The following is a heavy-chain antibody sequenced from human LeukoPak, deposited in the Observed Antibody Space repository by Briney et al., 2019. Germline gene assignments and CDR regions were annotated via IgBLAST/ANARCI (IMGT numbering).Heavy chain of an antibody. CDR2: INPNSGGT. CDR3: ARVSQLYLRGRAFDI. D-gene: IGHD1-7*01. CDR1: GYTFTGYY. V-gene: IGHV1-2*02. J-gene: IGHJ3*02. Sequence: ASVKVSCKASGYTFTGYYMHWVRQAPGQGLEWMGWINPNSGGTNYAQKFQGRVTMTRDTSISTAYMELSRLRSDDTAVYYCARVSQLYLRGRAFDIWGQGTMVTVSS.